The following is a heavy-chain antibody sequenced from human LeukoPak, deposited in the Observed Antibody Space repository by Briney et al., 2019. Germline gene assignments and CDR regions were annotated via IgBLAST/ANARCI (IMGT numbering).Heavy chain of an antibody. Sequence: GGSLRLSCAASGFIFSSSEMNWVRQPSGKGLEWVSYISGRDTIYYADSVKGRSTISRDNAKNSLYLQMNNLRAEDTAVYYCARSTPSDFYFDYWGQGALVTVSS. D-gene: IGHD2-2*01. CDR2: ISGRDTI. V-gene: IGHV3-48*03. CDR3: ARSTPSDFYFDY. CDR1: GFIFSSSE. J-gene: IGHJ4*02.